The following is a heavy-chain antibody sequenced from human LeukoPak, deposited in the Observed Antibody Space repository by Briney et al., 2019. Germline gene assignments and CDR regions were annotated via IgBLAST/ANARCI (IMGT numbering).Heavy chain of an antibody. CDR1: GFTFRSYW. D-gene: IGHD1-14*01. CDR3: ARDPYIKAFDI. J-gene: IGHJ3*02. Sequence: GGSLRLSCAASGFTFRSYWMTWLRQAPGKELVAHINPDGSEESYADSVKGRFTISRDNAKNSLHLQMNNLRVEDTAVYYCARDPYIKAFDIWGQGTMVTVSS. V-gene: IGHV3-7*01. CDR2: INPDGSEE.